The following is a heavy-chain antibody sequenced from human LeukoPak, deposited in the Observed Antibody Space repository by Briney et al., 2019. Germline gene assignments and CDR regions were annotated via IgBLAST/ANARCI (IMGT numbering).Heavy chain of an antibody. V-gene: IGHV3-74*01. CDR3: AKDSLTVADPADY. CDR1: GLTFSSYW. J-gene: IGHJ4*02. D-gene: IGHD6-19*01. Sequence: GGSLRLSCAASGLTFSSYWMHWVRQAPGKGLVWVSRINSDGSSTSYADSVKGRFTISRDNAKNTLYLQMNSLRAEDTAVYYCAKDSLTVADPADYWGQGTLVTVSS. CDR2: INSDGSST.